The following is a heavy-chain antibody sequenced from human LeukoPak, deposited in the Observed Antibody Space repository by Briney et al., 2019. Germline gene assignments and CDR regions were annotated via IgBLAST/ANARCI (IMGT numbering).Heavy chain of an antibody. CDR1: GFTFGDYY. CDR2: ISSSSSYT. D-gene: IGHD3-10*01. V-gene: IGHV3-11*06. CDR3: ARYSAGPRMIHYYGSGSPNSPFDY. Sequence: PGGSLRLSCAASGFTFGDYYMSWIRQAPGKGLEWVSYISSSSSYTNYADSVKGRFTISRDNAKNSLYLQMNSLRAEDTAVYYCARYSAGPRMIHYYGSGSPNSPFDYWGQGTLVTVSS. J-gene: IGHJ4*02.